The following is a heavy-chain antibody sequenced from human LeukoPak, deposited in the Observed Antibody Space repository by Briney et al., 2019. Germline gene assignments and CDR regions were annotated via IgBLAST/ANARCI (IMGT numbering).Heavy chain of an antibody. J-gene: IGHJ5*02. V-gene: IGHV3-23*01. CDR1: GFTFSNYG. CDR2: LSGSGGNT. D-gene: IGHD2-2*01. Sequence: GGSLRLSCAASGFTFSNYGMSWVRQAPGKGLEFVSALSGSGGNTYYADSVKGRFTISRDNSKNTLYLQMNSLRAEDTAVYYCTTERYQLLSPWGQGTLVTVSS. CDR3: TTERYQLLSP.